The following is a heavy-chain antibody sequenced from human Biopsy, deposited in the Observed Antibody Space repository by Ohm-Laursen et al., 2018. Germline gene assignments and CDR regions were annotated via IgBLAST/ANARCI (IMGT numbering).Heavy chain of an antibody. Sequence: SLRLSCSAPGFTFSTYWMHWVRQVPGKGLVWVSRINTDGTTTTHADSVRGRFTISRDNAKNTLYLQVTSLRAEDTAFYYCARDDTSGGVAFDIWGRGTMVTVSS. CDR3: ARDDTSGGVAFDI. CDR2: INTDGTTT. J-gene: IGHJ3*02. D-gene: IGHD3-22*01. CDR1: GFTFSTYW. V-gene: IGHV3-74*01.